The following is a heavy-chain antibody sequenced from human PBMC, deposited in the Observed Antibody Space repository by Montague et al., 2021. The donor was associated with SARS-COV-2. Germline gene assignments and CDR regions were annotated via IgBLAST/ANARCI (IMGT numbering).Heavy chain of an antibody. Sequence: SDTLSLTCTVSGGSISSSNYYWGWIRQPPGKGLEWIGSIYYSGSTYYTPSLKSRVTISVDTSKNQFSLRLSSVTAADTAVYYCAGHSGRDTIFGVVIIFDAFDIWGQGTMVTVSS. CDR3: AGHSGRDTIFGVVIIFDAFDI. V-gene: IGHV4-39*01. J-gene: IGHJ3*02. CDR1: GGSISSSNYY. D-gene: IGHD3-3*01. CDR2: IYYSGST.